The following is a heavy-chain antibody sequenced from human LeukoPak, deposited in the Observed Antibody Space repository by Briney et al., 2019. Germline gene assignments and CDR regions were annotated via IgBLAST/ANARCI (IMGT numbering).Heavy chain of an antibody. CDR3: ARPLYDSSGYYPPPADY. D-gene: IGHD3-22*01. CDR1: GYTFTGYY. J-gene: IGHJ4*02. Sequence: EASVKVSCKASGYTFTGYYIHWVRQAPGQGLEWMGWISAYNGKTDYAQKLQGRVTMTTDTSTSTAYMELRSLRSDDTAVYYCARPLYDSSGYYPPPADYWGQGTLVTVSS. V-gene: IGHV1-18*04. CDR2: ISAYNGKT.